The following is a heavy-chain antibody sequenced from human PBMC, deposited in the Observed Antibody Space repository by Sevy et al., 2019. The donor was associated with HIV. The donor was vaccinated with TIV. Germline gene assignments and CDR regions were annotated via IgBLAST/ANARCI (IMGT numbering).Heavy chain of an antibody. D-gene: IGHD6-13*01. V-gene: IGHV3-30*07. CDR3: ARDLSGGSWYSGF. CDR1: GFTFSTYT. Sequence: GGSLRLSCLGSGFTFSTYTMQWVRQAPGKGLEWVALIYPDGSRQIYTDSLKGRFTISRDNSKNTLFLQMNDLRTEDTAAYFCARDLSGGSWYSGFWGQGTQVTVSS. CDR2: IYPDGSRQ. J-gene: IGHJ4*02.